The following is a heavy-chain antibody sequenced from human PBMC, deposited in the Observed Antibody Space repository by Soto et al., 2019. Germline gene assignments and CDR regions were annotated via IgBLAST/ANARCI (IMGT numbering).Heavy chain of an antibody. D-gene: IGHD4-17*01. CDR2: IYYSGST. J-gene: IGHJ4*02. V-gene: IGHV4-31*03. CDR1: GGSISSGGYY. CDR3: ARSPYGDYAFDY. Sequence: QVQLQESGPGLVKPSQTLSLTCTVSGGSISSGGYYWSWIRQHPGKGLEWIGYIYYSGSTYYNPSLKSRXXIXVXXSKNQFSLKLSSVTAADTAVYYCARSPYGDYAFDYWGQGTLVTVSS.